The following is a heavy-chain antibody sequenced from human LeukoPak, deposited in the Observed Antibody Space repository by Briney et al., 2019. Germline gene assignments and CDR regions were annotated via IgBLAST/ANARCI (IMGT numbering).Heavy chain of an antibody. J-gene: IGHJ4*02. Sequence: SETLSLTCAVYGEYFSTYYYSWIRQPPGKGLVWIGEINHSGSTNYNPSLKSRLTISVDMSKKQFFLRLSSVTAADTAMYYCARPGLAYCGGDCYSSDGYYFDYWGQGTLVTVSS. V-gene: IGHV4-34*01. CDR1: GEYFSTYY. D-gene: IGHD2-21*01. CDR3: ARPGLAYCGGDCYSSDGYYFDY. CDR2: INHSGST.